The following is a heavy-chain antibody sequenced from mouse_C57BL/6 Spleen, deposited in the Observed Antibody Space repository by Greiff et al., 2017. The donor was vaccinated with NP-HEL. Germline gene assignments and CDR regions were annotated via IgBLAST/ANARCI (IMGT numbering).Heavy chain of an antibody. Sequence: QVQLQQPGAELVKPGASVKLSCKASGYTFTSYWMHWVKQRPGQGLEWIGMIHPNSGSTNYNEKFKSKATLTVDKSSRTAYMQLSSLTSEDSAVYYCARPDGYYPRYWDIDVWGTGTTVTVSS. CDR1: GYTFTSYW. D-gene: IGHD2-3*01. CDR2: IHPNSGST. CDR3: ARPDGYYPRYWDIDV. J-gene: IGHJ1*03. V-gene: IGHV1-64*01.